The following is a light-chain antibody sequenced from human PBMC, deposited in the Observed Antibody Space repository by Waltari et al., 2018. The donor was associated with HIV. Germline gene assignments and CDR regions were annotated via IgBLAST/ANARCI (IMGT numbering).Light chain of an antibody. CDR2: DNN. CDR1: IGNND. J-gene: IGLJ3*02. CDR3: GTWDSSLSAGV. Sequence: QSVLTQPPSVSAAPGQKVTISHIGNNDISWYQQPPGTAPKLLIYDNNQRPSGIPDRFSGSKSGTSATLGITGLQTGDEADYYCGTWDSSLSAGVFGGGTKLTVL. V-gene: IGLV1-51*01.